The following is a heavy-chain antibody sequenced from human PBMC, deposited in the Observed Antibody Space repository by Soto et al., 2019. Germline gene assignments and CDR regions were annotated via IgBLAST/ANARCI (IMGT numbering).Heavy chain of an antibody. CDR1: GFTFSSYA. D-gene: IGHD4-17*01. CDR2: ISGSGGST. Sequence: GGSLRLSCAASGFTFSSYAMSWVRQAPGKGLEWVSAISGSGGSTYYADSVKGRFTISRDNSKNTLYLQMNSLRAEDTAVYHCAKDSDTHTVTTVSWGADFDYWGQGTLVTVSS. V-gene: IGHV3-23*01. CDR3: AKDSDTHTVTTVSWGADFDY. J-gene: IGHJ4*02.